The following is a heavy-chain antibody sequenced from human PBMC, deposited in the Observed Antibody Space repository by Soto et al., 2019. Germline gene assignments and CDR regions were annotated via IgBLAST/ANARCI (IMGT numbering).Heavy chain of an antibody. CDR3: ARDRSTHDY. V-gene: IGHV1-18*01. CDR1: GKTLKNYG. CDR2: ISAYNGNT. D-gene: IGHD1-1*01. Sequence: QVQLVQSGAELKKPGAQVKVSGRAFGKTLKNYGITGERKALGQGLEWMGWISAYNGNTDYAQRFQGRVTMTTDTSTSTAYMELRSLISDDTAVYYCARDRSTHDYWGQGTLVTVSS. J-gene: IGHJ4*02.